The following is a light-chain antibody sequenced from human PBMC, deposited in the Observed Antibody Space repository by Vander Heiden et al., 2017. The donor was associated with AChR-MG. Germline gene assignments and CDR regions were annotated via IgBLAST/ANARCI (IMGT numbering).Light chain of an antibody. V-gene: IGKV1-27*01. CDR3: QEFYSAPWT. CDR1: QGISNY. Sequence: DIQMTQSPSSLSASVGDRVTITCRASQGISNYLAWYQQRPGKVPKLLMYTASTLQSGVPSRFSGSGSGTDFTLTISSLQPEDVATYYCQEFYSAPWTFGQGTKVELK. CDR2: TAS. J-gene: IGKJ1*01.